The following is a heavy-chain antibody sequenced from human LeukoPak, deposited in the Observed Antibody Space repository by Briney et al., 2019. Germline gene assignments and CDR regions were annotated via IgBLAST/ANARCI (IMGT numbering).Heavy chain of an antibody. CDR3: ARVIAAAGPNPLYFDY. Sequence: SVKVSCKASGGTFSSYAISWVRQAPGQGLEWMGRIIPIFGTANYAQKFLGRVTITTDESTSTAYMELSSLRSEDTAVYYCARVIAAAGPNPLYFDYWGQGTLVTVSS. D-gene: IGHD6-13*01. CDR2: IIPIFGTA. J-gene: IGHJ4*02. V-gene: IGHV1-69*05. CDR1: GGTFSSYA.